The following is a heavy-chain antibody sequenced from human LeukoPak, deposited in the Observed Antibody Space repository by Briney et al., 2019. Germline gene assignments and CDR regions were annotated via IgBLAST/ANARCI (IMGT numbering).Heavy chain of an antibody. Sequence: SETLSLTCTVSGGSISSSTYYWAWVRQPPGKGLEWIASIYYSGTTYYNPSLKSRVTISVDTSKNQFSLKLSSVTAADTAVYYCARVDPERQPFDYWGQGTLVTVSS. CDR1: GGSISSSTYY. CDR2: IYYSGTT. J-gene: IGHJ4*02. D-gene: IGHD1-1*01. CDR3: ARVDPERQPFDY. V-gene: IGHV4-39*07.